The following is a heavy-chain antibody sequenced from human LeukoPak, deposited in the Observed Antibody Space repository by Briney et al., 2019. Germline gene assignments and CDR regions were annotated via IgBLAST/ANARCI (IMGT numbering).Heavy chain of an antibody. D-gene: IGHD3-16*02. CDR3: ARVDYDYVWGSYRYPDY. CDR2: ISYDGNNK. J-gene: IGHJ4*02. CDR1: GFTFSSYA. V-gene: IGHV3-30-3*01. Sequence: GGSLRLSCAASGFTFSSYAIHWVRQAPGKGLEWVAVISYDGNNKYYADSVKGQFTISRDNSKNTLYLQMNSLRDEDTAVYYCARVDYDYVWGSYRYPDYWGQGTLVTVSS.